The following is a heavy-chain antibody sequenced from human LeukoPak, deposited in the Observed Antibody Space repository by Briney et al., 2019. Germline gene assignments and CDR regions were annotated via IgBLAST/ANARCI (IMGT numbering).Heavy chain of an antibody. CDR2: ISAYNGNT. D-gene: IGHD1-26*01. CDR3: ARDTGATRAYYYYYMDV. Sequence: ASVKVSCKACGYTFTSYGIGWVRQAPGQGLEWMGWISAYNGNTNYAQKLQGRVTMTTDTSTSTAYMELRSLRSDDTAVYYCARDTGATRAYYYYYMDVWGKGTTVTVSS. CDR1: GYTFTSYG. J-gene: IGHJ6*03. V-gene: IGHV1-18*01.